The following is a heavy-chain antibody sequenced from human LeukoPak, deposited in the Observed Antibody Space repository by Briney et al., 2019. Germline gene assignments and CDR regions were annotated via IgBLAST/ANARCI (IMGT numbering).Heavy chain of an antibody. Sequence: AAVNVSCKPSGYTFTSYGISWVRQAPGQELEGMGWISAYNGNTSYAQKLQGRVTMTTDTSTSTAYMELRSLRSDDTAVYYCARVRAVPTIAAAGTSYYYGMDVWGQGTPVTVSS. CDR2: ISAYNGNT. CDR3: ARVRAVPTIAAAGTSYYYGMDV. CDR1: GYTFTSYG. V-gene: IGHV1-18*01. J-gene: IGHJ6*02. D-gene: IGHD6-13*01.